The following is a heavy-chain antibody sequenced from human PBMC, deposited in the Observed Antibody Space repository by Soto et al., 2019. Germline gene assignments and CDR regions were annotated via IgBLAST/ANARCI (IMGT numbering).Heavy chain of an antibody. CDR3: ARSLYCSSTSCYVDYYYSYMDV. Sequence: SVKVACKASGGTFSSDTISWLRQAPGQGLEWMGRIIPILGIANYAQKFQGRVTITADKSTSTAYMELSSLRSEDTAVYYCARSLYCSSTSCYVDYYYSYMDVWGKRTTVPVSS. CDR1: GGTFSSDT. D-gene: IGHD2-2*01. J-gene: IGHJ6*03. V-gene: IGHV1-69*02. CDR2: IIPILGIA.